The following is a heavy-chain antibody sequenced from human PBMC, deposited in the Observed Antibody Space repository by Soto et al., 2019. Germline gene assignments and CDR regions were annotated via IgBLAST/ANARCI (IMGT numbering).Heavy chain of an antibody. CDR1: GFTFSLSA. V-gene: IGHV3-23*01. D-gene: IGHD3-9*01. CDR2: LSGGGSTT. Sequence: EVQLLESGGGFVQPGESLRLSCAASGFTFSLSAMSWVRQAPGRGLDWVSSLSGGGSTTDYADSVKGRFTISIDNSKNTVHLQMNSLRAGDTAVYYCAKGPEYDILTGCDYWGQGALVTVSS. J-gene: IGHJ4*02. CDR3: AKGPEYDILTGCDY.